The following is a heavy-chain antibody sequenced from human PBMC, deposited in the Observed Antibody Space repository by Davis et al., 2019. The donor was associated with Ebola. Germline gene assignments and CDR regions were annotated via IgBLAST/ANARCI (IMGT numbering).Heavy chain of an antibody. CDR3: AKGMSYDSSGYPLYGMDV. V-gene: IGHV4-34*01. D-gene: IGHD3-22*01. Sequence: MPSEPLSLTFAVHGGSFSGYYWSWIRQPPGKGLEWIGEINHSGSTNYNPSLKSRVTISVDTSKNQFSLKLSSVTAADTAVYYCAKGMSYDSSGYPLYGMDVWGQGTTVTVSS. J-gene: IGHJ6*02. CDR1: GGSFSGYY. CDR2: INHSGST.